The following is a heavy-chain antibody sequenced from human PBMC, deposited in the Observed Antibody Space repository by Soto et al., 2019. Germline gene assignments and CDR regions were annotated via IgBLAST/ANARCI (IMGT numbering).Heavy chain of an antibody. D-gene: IGHD2-15*01. CDR3: ARASPSIVVVDAGGFDP. Sequence: ASVKVSCKASGYTFTSYYMHWVRQAPGQGLEWMGIINPSGGSTSYAQKFQGRVTMTRDTSTSTVYMELSSPRSEDTAVYYCARASPSIVVVDAGGFDPWGQGTLATVPQ. J-gene: IGHJ5*02. CDR2: INPSGGST. V-gene: IGHV1-46*01. CDR1: GYTFTSYY.